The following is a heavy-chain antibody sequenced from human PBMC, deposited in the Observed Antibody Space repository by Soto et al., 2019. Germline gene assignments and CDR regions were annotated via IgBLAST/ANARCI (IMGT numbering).Heavy chain of an antibody. V-gene: IGHV1-18*01. Sequence: GASVKVSCKASGYTFTSYGISWVRQAPGQGLEWMGWISAYNGNTNYAQKLQGRVTMTTDTSTSTAYMELRSLRSDDTAVYYCAREDDSSGYLSHFDYWGQGTLVTVSS. CDR2: ISAYNGNT. D-gene: IGHD3-22*01. CDR1: GYTFTSYG. CDR3: AREDDSSGYLSHFDY. J-gene: IGHJ4*02.